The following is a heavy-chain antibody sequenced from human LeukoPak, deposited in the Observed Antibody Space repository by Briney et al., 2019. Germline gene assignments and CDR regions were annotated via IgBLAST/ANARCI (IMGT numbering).Heavy chain of an antibody. Sequence: GGSLRLSCAASGFTFSNHCMHWVRQAPGKGLLWVSRINPDGTTTYHADSVKGRFTVSSDNADNALYLQMHNLTVEGTALYYCTRGRSMTHNAFDLWGQGTLVTVSS. V-gene: IGHV3-74*01. CDR2: INPDGTTT. D-gene: IGHD2-8*01. CDR3: TRGRSMTHNAFDL. CDR1: GFTFSNHC. J-gene: IGHJ3*01.